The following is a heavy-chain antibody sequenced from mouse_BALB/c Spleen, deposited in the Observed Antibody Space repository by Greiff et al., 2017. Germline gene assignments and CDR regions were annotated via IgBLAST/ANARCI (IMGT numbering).Heavy chain of an antibody. D-gene: IGHD2-10*02. CDR3: ARERYGNYDYAMDY. CDR1: GYTFTSYY. Sequence: QVQLQQSGPELVKPGASVKMSCKASGYTFTSYYIHWVKQRPGQGLEWIGWIYPGDGSTKYNEKFKGKTTLTADKSSSTAYMLLSSLTSEDSAIYFCARERYGNYDYAMDYWGQGTSVTVSS. V-gene: IGHV1S56*01. CDR2: IYPGDGST. J-gene: IGHJ4*01.